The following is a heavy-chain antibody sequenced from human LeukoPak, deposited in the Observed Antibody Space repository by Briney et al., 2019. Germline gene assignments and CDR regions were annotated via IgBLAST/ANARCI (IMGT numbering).Heavy chain of an antibody. Sequence: KTSETLSLTCTVSGYSISSGYYWGWIRQPPGKGLEWIGSIYHSGSTYYNPSLKSRVTISVDTSKNQFSLKLSSVTAADTAVYYCAREGSFYGDYWFDPWGQGTLVTVSS. CDR2: IYHSGST. CDR1: GYSISSGYY. D-gene: IGHD4-17*01. J-gene: IGHJ5*02. CDR3: AREGSFYGDYWFDP. V-gene: IGHV4-38-2*02.